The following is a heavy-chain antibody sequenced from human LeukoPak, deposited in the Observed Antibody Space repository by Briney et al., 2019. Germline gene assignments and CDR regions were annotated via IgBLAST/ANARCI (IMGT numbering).Heavy chain of an antibody. CDR2: IYYTGST. Sequence: SETLSLTCTVSGGSISTYYWSWIRQPPGKGLEWIGYIYYTGSTYYNPSLKSRVTISVDTSKNQLSLKLSSVTAADTAVYYCARSKAHLSTSWYGTWFDPWGQGTLVTVSS. CDR3: ARSKAHLSTSWYGTWFDP. V-gene: IGHV4-59*08. D-gene: IGHD2-2*01. CDR1: GGSISTYY. J-gene: IGHJ5*02.